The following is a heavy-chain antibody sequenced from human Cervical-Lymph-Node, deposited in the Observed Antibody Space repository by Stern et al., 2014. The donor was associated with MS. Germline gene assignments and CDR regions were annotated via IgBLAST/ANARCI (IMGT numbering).Heavy chain of an antibody. CDR3: AHRNSDYEFDY. D-gene: IGHD5-12*01. Sequence: QVTLKESGPSLVKPSQTLTLTCTFSGFSLSTSGVGVGWIRQPPGKDLEWLALIYWDDDEWYSPSLKRRLTIMKDTSKKRVVLTMTNMEPVDTATYFCAHRNSDYEFDYWGQGTLVTVSS. J-gene: IGHJ4*02. V-gene: IGHV2-5*02. CDR1: GFSLSTSGVG. CDR2: IYWDDDE.